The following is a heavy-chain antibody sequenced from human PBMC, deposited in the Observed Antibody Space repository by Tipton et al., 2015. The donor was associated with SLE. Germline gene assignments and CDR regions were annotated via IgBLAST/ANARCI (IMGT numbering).Heavy chain of an antibody. D-gene: IGHD5-18*01. V-gene: IGHV3-21*03. Sequence: SLRLSCVAPGFTLSVYCLNWVRQAPGKGLEWVSFICCTSSYTFYADSVKGRFTISRDNAKNSLFLQMHSLRAEDSAVYYCATFPNGITRGYYYFDSWGQGTLVTVSS. CDR3: ATFPNGITRGYYYFDS. CDR2: ICCTSSYT. CDR1: GFTLSVYC. J-gene: IGHJ4*02.